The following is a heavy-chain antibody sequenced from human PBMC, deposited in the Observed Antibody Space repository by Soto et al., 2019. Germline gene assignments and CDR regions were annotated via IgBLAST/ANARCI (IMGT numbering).Heavy chain of an antibody. D-gene: IGHD3-3*02. CDR2: ISGRSSAK. CDR1: GFTFSTSC. J-gene: IGHJ6*02. CDR3: ARCASVSYYDDYAMDV. Sequence: EVQLVESGGGLVQPGGSLRLSCAASGFTFSTSCLTGVRQAPGKGLEWVSYISGRSSAKYYADSVKGRFTISRDDAKNSLYLQMNSLRDEDTAVYYCARCASVSYYDDYAMDVWGQGTTVTVSS. V-gene: IGHV3-48*02.